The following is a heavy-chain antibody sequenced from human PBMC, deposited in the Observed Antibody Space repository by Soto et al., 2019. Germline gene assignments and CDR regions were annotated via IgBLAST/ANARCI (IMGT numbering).Heavy chain of an antibody. CDR2: IYYSGST. D-gene: IGHD3-22*01. V-gene: IGHV4-30-4*01. Sequence: PSETLSLTCTVSGGSISSGDYYWSWIRQPPGKGLEWIGYIYYSGSTYYNPSLKSRVTISVDTSKNQFSLKLSSVTAADTAVYYCARFHYYDSSGSRAFDIWGQGTMVTVSS. CDR3: ARFHYYDSSGSRAFDI. CDR1: GGSISSGDYY. J-gene: IGHJ3*02.